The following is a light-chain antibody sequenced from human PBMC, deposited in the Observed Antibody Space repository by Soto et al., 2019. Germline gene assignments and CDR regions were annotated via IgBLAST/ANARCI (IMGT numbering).Light chain of an antibody. J-gene: IGKJ1*01. CDR2: GAS. Sequence: FVLTQSPANLLVSRRERATLSFRASQNFVSTYLAWYQQKRGQAPRFLIYGASSRATGIPDRISGSGSGTDFTLTISRLELKDFAVYYCQQYGRSPNTVGKEPKV. V-gene: IGKV3-20*01. CDR1: QNFVSTY. CDR3: QQYGRSPNT.